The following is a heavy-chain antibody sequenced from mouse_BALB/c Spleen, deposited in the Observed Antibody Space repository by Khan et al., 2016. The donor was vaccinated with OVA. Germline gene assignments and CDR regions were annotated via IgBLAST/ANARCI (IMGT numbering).Heavy chain of an antibody. CDR2: IYPYNDAT. CDR1: GYTFTSYV. V-gene: IGHV1S136*01. D-gene: IGHD2-14*01. Sequence: EVQLQESGPELVKSGASVKMSCKASGYTFTSYVIHWVKQRPGQGLEWIGYIYPYNDATKFNEKFKGKATLTSDKSSSTVYMELSSLTSEDSAVYYCAKNYRSDLYFDYWGQGTTLTVSS. CDR3: AKNYRSDLYFDY. J-gene: IGHJ2*01.